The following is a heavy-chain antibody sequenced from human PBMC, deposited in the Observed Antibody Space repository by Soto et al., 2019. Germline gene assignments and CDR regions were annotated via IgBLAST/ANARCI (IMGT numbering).Heavy chain of an antibody. Sequence: QVQLVQSGPEVKKPGASVKVSCKASGNTFASHGFSWVRQAPGQGLEWMGWISGFNGQTNYALKFQGRVTLTTDTATSTAYMEMRRLRSDDTAVYFWARVDPRAVAVVRDYWGQGTLVTGSS. V-gene: IGHV1-18*01. CDR1: GNTFASHG. CDR2: ISGFNGQT. J-gene: IGHJ4*02. D-gene: IGHD3-10*01. CDR3: ARVDPRAVAVVRDY.